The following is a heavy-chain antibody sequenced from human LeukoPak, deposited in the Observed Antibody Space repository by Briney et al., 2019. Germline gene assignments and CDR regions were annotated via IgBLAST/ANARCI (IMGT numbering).Heavy chain of an antibody. D-gene: IGHD1-26*01. CDR3: ARGPPPLYSGSYRPLDL. V-gene: IGHV1-18*01. J-gene: IGHJ5*02. Sequence: GASVTVSCTASGCTFTSYGISWVRQAPGQGLEWMGWISAYNGNTNYAQKLQGRVTMTTDTSTSTAYMELRSLRSDDTAVYYCARGPPPLYSGSYRPLDLWGQGTLVTVSS. CDR1: GCTFTSYG. CDR2: ISAYNGNT.